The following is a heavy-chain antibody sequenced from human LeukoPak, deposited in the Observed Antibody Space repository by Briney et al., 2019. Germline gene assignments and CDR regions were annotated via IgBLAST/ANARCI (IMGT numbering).Heavy chain of an antibody. D-gene: IGHD3-10*01. J-gene: IGHJ4*02. CDR3: ARVRGVNSGSYGFDY. CDR2: VNPNSGGT. CDR1: GYTFTSYA. Sequence: ASVKVSCKASGYTFTSYAMNWVRQAPGQGLEWMGWVNPNSGGTNYAQKFQGRVTMTRDTSISTAYMELSRLRSDDTAVYYCARVRGVNSGSYGFDYWGQGTLVTVSS. V-gene: IGHV1-2*02.